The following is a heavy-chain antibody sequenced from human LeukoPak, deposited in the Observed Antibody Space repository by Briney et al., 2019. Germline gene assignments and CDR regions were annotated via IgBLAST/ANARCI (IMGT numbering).Heavy chain of an antibody. Sequence: GGSLRLSCAASGFTFNTYSMSWVRQAPGKGLEWVSIISRASESIFYADSVKGRFTISRDSAKNSLYLQMSGLRAEDTAVYYCARGATDVTRWFDPWGQGTRVTVSS. J-gene: IGHJ5*02. CDR1: GFTFNTYS. D-gene: IGHD1-1*01. CDR2: ISRASESI. V-gene: IGHV3-21*01. CDR3: ARGATDVTRWFDP.